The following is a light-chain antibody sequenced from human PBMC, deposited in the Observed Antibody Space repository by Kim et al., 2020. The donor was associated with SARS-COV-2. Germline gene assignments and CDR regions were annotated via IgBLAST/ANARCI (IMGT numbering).Light chain of an antibody. Sequence: DIQMTQSPSSLSASVGDRVTITCQASQDISNYLNWYQQKPGKAPKLLIYDASNLETGVPSRFSGSGSGTDFTFTISSLQPEDIATYYCQQYDNLPRVGQGTKVDIK. V-gene: IGKV1-33*01. CDR3: QQYDNLPR. CDR1: QDISNY. J-gene: IGKJ1*01. CDR2: DAS.